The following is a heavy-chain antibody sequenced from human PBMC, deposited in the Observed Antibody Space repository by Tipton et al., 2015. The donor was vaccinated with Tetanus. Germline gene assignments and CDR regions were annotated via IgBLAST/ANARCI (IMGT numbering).Heavy chain of an antibody. D-gene: IGHD2-2*01. J-gene: IGHJ4*02. CDR3: AREVPAAGHFDS. CDR2: VYYNGNT. Sequence: TLSLTCDVSGGPVSSSNWWSWVRQPPGKGLEWIGYVYYNGNTHYNPALKSRVTISVDTSKNQFSLKLSSVTAADTAIYYCAREVPAAGHFDSWGQGTLVTVSS. CDR1: GGPVSSSNW. V-gene: IGHV4-4*02.